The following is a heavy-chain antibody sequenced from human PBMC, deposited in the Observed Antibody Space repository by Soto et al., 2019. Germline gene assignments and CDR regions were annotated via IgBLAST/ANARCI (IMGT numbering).Heavy chain of an antibody. V-gene: IGHV3-23*01. J-gene: IGHJ4*02. CDR1: GFTFTGYA. D-gene: IGHD6-13*01. CDR2: ISSSGGST. Sequence: EVQLLESGGGLVQPGGSLRLSCAASGFTFTGYAMSWVRQAPGKGLEWVSGISSSGGSTYYADSVKGRFTISRDNSKNTLYLQMNSLRAEDTALYYCAKLGRFVSSLWGQGSLVTVSS. CDR3: AKLGRFVSSL.